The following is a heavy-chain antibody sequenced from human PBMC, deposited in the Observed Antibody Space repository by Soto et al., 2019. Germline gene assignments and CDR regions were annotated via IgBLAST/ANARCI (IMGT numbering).Heavy chain of an antibody. CDR3: ARGPWGSGNDY. D-gene: IGHD3-10*01. CDR2: INHSGST. J-gene: IGHJ4*02. CDR1: GGSFSGYY. Sequence: QVQLQQWGAGLLKPSETLSLTCAVYGGSFSGYYWSWIRQPPGKGLEWIGEINHSGSTNYNPSLTRRVTISVDASKTHVSLKLSSVTAADTAVYYCARGPWGSGNDYWGQGTLVTVSS. V-gene: IGHV4-34*01.